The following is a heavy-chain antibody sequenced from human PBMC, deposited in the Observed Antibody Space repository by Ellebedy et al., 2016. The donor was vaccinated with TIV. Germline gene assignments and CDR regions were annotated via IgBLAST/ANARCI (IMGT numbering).Heavy chain of an antibody. CDR1: GFSVGRNH. J-gene: IGHJ4*02. D-gene: IGHD4-17*01. Sequence: GESLKISCAASGFSVGRNHMNWVRQAPGKGPEWVSVIFSNDNTYYADSVKGRFTISRDNSKHTLYLQMKTLRAEETAVYYCATRVTLIYWGQGTLVTVAS. CDR2: IFSNDNT. V-gene: IGHV3-66*02. CDR3: ATRVTLIY.